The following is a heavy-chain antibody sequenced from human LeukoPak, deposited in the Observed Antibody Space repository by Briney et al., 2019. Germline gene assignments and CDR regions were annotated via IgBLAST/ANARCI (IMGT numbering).Heavy chain of an antibody. CDR1: GYTFTSYG. Sequence: ASVKVSCKASGYTFTSYGISWVRQAPGQGLEWMGWTSAYNGNTNYAQKLQGRVTMTTDTSTSTAYMELRSLRSDDAAVYYCARDGSRITIIGVNWFDPWGQGTLVTVSS. J-gene: IGHJ5*02. D-gene: IGHD3-10*01. CDR3: ARDGSRITIIGVNWFDP. V-gene: IGHV1-18*01. CDR2: TSAYNGNT.